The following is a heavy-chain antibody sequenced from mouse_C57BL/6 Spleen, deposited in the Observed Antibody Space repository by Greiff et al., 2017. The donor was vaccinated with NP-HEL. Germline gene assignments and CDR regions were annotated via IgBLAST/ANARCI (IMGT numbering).Heavy chain of an antibody. Sequence: QVTLKESGPGILQSSQTLSLTCSFSGFSLSTSGMGVSWIRQPSGKGLEWLAHIYWDDDKRYNPSLKSRLTISKDTSRNQVFLKITSVDTADTATYYCARSGIYYYGSTLFDYWGQGTTLTVSS. CDR3: ARSGIYYYGSTLFDY. CDR2: IYWDDDK. V-gene: IGHV8-12*01. J-gene: IGHJ2*01. CDR1: GFSLSTSGMG. D-gene: IGHD1-1*01.